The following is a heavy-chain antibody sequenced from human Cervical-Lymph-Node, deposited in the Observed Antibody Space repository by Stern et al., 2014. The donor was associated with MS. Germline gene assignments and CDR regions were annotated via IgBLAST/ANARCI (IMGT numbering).Heavy chain of an antibody. CDR3: ARAIGFCSGGNCEPYYYYGIDV. Sequence: DEQLVESGGDLVQPGRSLRLSCAASGFRFDDYAMYWVRQAPGKGLEWVSGISWSNGKIGYAHSVNGRLPITRDNVKNSLFLQMNSLRSEDTASYYCARAIGFCSGGNCEPYYYYGIDVWGQGTRVTVSS. V-gene: IGHV3-9*01. CDR2: ISWSNGKI. CDR1: GFRFDDYA. J-gene: IGHJ6*02. D-gene: IGHD2-15*01.